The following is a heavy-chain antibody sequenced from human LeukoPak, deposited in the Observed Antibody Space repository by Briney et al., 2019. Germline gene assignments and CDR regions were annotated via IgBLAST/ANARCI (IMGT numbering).Heavy chain of an antibody. CDR1: GFTFSRYW. D-gene: IGHD6-13*01. CDR3: ASGRGRYSSSPC. Sequence: PGGSLRLSCEASGFTFSRYWMHWVRQAPGKGLEWVAVISYDGSNKYYADSVKGRFTISRDNSKNTLYLQMNSLRAEDTAVYYCASGRGRYSSSPCWGQGTLVTVSS. CDR2: ISYDGSNK. V-gene: IGHV3-30*03. J-gene: IGHJ4*02.